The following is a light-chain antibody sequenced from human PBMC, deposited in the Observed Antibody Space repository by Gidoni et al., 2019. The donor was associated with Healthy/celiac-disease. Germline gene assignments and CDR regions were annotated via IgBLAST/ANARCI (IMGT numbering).Light chain of an antibody. CDR3: QVWDSSSDQV. CDR1: NIGSKS. J-gene: IGLJ2*01. Sequence: SSVLTQPPSVSVAPGQTARITCGGNNIGSKSVHWYQQKPGQAPVLVVYDDSDRPSGIPGRFSGSNSGNTATLTISRVEAGDEADYYCQVWDSSSDQVFGGGTKLTVL. V-gene: IGLV3-21*02. CDR2: DDS.